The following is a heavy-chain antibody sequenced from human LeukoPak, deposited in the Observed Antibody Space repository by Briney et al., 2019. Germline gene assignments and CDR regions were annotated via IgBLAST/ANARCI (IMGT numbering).Heavy chain of an antibody. CDR2: IKQDGSEK. Sequence: GGSLRLSCAASGFTFRSSWMNWVRQAPGKGLEWVANIKQDGSEKHYVDSVKGRFTISRDNAKNSLYLQMNSLRAEDTAVYYCARDRLRGWYQGYYFDYWGQGTLVTVSP. J-gene: IGHJ4*02. CDR3: ARDRLRGWYQGYYFDY. D-gene: IGHD6-19*01. CDR1: GFTFRSSW. V-gene: IGHV3-7*03.